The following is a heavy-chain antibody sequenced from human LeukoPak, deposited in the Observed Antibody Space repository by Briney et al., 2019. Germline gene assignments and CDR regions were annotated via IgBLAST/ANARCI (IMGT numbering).Heavy chain of an antibody. J-gene: IGHJ4*02. CDR3: AKDLNKWLLLGEVFDY. CDR1: GFTFSSYG. CDR2: ISYDGSNK. V-gene: IGHV3-30*18. D-gene: IGHD3-22*01. Sequence: PGGSLRLSCAASGFTFSSYGMHWVRQAPGKGLEWVAVISYDGSNKYYADSVKGRFTISRDNSKNTLYLQMNSLRAEDTAVYYCAKDLNKWLLLGEVFDYWGQGTLVTVSS.